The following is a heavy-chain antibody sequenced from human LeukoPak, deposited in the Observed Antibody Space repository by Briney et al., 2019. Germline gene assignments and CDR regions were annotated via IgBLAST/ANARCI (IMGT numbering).Heavy chain of an antibody. J-gene: IGHJ6*02. D-gene: IGHD5-18*01. Sequence: HPGGSLRLSCAASGFTFDDYAMHWVRHALGKGLEWVSGISWNSASIVYADSVKGRFTISRDNAKNTLYLQMNSLRAEDTAVYYCARDAVDTANAVWGQGTTVTVSS. V-gene: IGHV3-9*01. CDR3: ARDAVDTANAV. CDR2: ISWNSASI. CDR1: GFTFDDYA.